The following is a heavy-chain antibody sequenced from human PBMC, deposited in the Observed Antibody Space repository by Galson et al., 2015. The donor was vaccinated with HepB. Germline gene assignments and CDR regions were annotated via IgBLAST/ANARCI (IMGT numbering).Heavy chain of an antibody. CDR3: ARSFMVAANHLDC. V-gene: IGHV3-30-3*01. D-gene: IGHD2-15*01. CDR2: ISYDGNNK. CDR1: GFTFSSYA. J-gene: IGHJ4*02. Sequence: SLRLSCAASGFTFSSYAMHWVRQAPGKGLEWVAVISYDGNNKYYADSVKGRFTISRDNSRNTLYLQMHSLSLEDTAVYYCARSFMVAANHLDCWGQGTLVTVSS.